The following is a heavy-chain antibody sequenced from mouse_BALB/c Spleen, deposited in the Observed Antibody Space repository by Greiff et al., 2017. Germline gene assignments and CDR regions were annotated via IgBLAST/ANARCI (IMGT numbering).Heavy chain of an antibody. CDR1: GFSLTSYG. V-gene: IGHV2-9*02. D-gene: IGHD3-3*01. CDR3: ARDRAYRDYAMDY. J-gene: IGHJ4*01. CDR2: IWAGGST. Sequence: VKLVESGPGLVAPSQSLSITCTVSGFSLTSYGVHWVRQPPGKGLEWLGVIWAGGSTNYNSALMSRLSISKDNSKSQVFLKMNSLQTDDTAMYYCARDRAYRDYAMDYWGQGNSVTVSA.